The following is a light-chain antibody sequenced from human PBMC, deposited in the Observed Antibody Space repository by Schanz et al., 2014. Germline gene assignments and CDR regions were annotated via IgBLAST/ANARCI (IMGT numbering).Light chain of an antibody. J-gene: IGLJ2*01. Sequence: QSALTQPPSASGSPGQSVAISCTGTSSDVGGYNYVSWYQQHPGTVPKPIIYNVNTQPSGVPDRFSGSKSDNTASLTVSGLQAEDEADYYCSSYAGSNNWRVFGGGTKLTVL. CDR1: SSDVGGYNY. V-gene: IGLV2-8*01. CDR3: SSYAGSNNWRV. CDR2: NVN.